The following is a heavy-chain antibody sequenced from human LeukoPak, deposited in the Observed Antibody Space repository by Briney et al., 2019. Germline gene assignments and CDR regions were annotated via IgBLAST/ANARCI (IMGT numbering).Heavy chain of an antibody. Sequence: GASVRVSCKSSGYTFTDYCIHWVRQAPGQGLEWMGRIYPNNGATNYAQQFQGRVTMTRDMSISTAYMELSRLRSDDTAVYYCVKDGMGLLPYALDIWGQGSMVTVSS. V-gene: IGHV1-2*06. CDR2: IYPNNGAT. CDR1: GYTFTDYC. CDR3: VKDGMGLLPYALDI. J-gene: IGHJ3*02. D-gene: IGHD1-14*01.